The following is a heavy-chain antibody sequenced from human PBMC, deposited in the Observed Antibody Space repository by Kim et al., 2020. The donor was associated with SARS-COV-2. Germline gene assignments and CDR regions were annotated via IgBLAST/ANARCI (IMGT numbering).Heavy chain of an antibody. J-gene: IGHJ4*02. Sequence: GGSLRLSCATSGFSFSDYWMSWVRQAPGKGLEWVPNIKQDGSDKYYVDSVKGRFTISRDNGKNSLYLEMSSLRAEDTAFYYCARDAPYYSSGWGYWGQGTLVTVSS. CDR2: IKQDGSDK. CDR1: GFSFSDYW. V-gene: IGHV3-7*01. CDR3: ARDAPYYSSGWGY. D-gene: IGHD6-19*01.